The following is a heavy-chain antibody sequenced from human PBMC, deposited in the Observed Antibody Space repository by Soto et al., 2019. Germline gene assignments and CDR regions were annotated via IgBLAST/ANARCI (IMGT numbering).Heavy chain of an antibody. Sequence: GGSLRLSCAASGFTFSSYGMHWVRQAPGKGLEWVAVISYDGSNKYYADSVKGRFTISRDNSKNTLYLQMNSLRAEDTAVYYCAKGLDYWGQGTLVTVSS. V-gene: IGHV3-30*18. CDR2: ISYDGSNK. J-gene: IGHJ4*02. CDR3: AKGLDY. CDR1: GFTFSSYG.